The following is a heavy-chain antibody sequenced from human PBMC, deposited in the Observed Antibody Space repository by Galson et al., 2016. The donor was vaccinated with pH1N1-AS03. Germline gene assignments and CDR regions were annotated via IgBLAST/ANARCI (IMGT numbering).Heavy chain of an antibody. CDR2: ILPIFGTA. Sequence: SVKVSCKASGGTFSSSAVGWVRQAPGQGLEWMGGILPIFGTANYAPRFQARLSITADKSTNTVYLELTSLRSDDTAVYYCGKSPMDTSHLDVWRQGTMVTVSS. J-gene: IGHJ6*02. D-gene: IGHD5-18*01. V-gene: IGHV1-69*06. CDR1: GGTFSSSA. CDR3: GKSPMDTSHLDV.